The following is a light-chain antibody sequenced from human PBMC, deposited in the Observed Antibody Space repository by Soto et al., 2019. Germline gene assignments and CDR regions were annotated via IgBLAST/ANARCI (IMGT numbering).Light chain of an antibody. V-gene: IGKV1-5*03. Sequence: DIQMTQSPSTLSASVGDRVTITCRASQSISSWLAWYQQKPGKAPKLLIYKASSLESGVPSRFSGSGSGPEFTLTISSLQPDDFATYYCQQYNSHWYTFGQGTKLEIK. CDR2: KAS. CDR1: QSISSW. CDR3: QQYNSHWYT. J-gene: IGKJ2*01.